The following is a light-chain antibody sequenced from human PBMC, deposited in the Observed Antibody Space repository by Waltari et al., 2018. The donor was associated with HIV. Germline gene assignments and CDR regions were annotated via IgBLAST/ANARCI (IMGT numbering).Light chain of an antibody. CDR2: AAS. Sequence: QSPSSLSASVGDRVTITCRASQGISHSLAWYQQKPGKAPNVLLYAASKLESGVPPRFSGGGSGTDYTLTISNLQPEDFTTYYCQQSYEIPYTFGQGTKLDIK. CDR3: QQSYEIPYT. CDR1: QGISHS. J-gene: IGKJ2*01. V-gene: IGKV1-NL1*01.